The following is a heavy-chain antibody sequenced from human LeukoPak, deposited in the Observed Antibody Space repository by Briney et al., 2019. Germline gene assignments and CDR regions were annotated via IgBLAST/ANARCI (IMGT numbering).Heavy chain of an antibody. CDR1: GFTFSSYA. V-gene: IGHV4-39*01. J-gene: IGHJ4*02. CDR3: ATHGGDGQRSGLFDH. CDR2: IYYTGGT. Sequence: GSLRLSCAASGFTFSSYAMSWVRQPPGKGLEWIASIYYTGGTYFKPSLKSRVTISVDTSENQFSLKVTSLTAADTAVYYCATHGGDGQRSGLFDHWGQGTLVTVSS. D-gene: IGHD5-24*01.